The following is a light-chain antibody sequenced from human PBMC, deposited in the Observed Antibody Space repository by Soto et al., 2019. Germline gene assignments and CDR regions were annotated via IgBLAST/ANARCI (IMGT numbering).Light chain of an antibody. CDR3: QQYNNWPHT. Sequence: EAVLTQSPATLSVSPRERATLSCRASQSVATNLAWYQQRPGQAPRLLIYGASKRAVGLPARFSGSGSGTEFTLTISSLQSEDFAVDYCQQYNNWPHTFGQGTKVEIK. J-gene: IGKJ1*01. CDR2: GAS. V-gene: IGKV3-15*01. CDR1: QSVATN.